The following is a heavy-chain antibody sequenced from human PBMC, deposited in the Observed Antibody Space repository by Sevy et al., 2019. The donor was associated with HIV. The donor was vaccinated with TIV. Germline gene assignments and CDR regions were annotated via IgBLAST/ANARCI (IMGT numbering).Heavy chain of an antibody. CDR2: ISGSGGST. Sequence: GGSLRLSCAASGFTFSSYAMSWVRQAPGKGLEWVSAISGSGGSTYYADSVKGRFTISRDNSKNTLYLQMNSLRAEDTAVFYCAKDLEYDILTGYSWYFDLWGRGTLVTVSS. V-gene: IGHV3-23*01. CDR1: GFTFSSYA. D-gene: IGHD3-9*01. J-gene: IGHJ2*01. CDR3: AKDLEYDILTGYSWYFDL.